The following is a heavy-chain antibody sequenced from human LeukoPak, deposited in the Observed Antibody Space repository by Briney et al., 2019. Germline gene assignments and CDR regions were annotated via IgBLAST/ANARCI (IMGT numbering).Heavy chain of an antibody. Sequence: SETLSLTCTVSGDSISSYYWSWIRQPPGKGLEWIGYIYYSGSTNYNPSLKSRVTISVDTSKNQFSLKLTSVTAADTAVYYCAREYSGFDYWGQGILVTVSS. CDR3: AREYSGFDY. CDR1: GDSISSYY. J-gene: IGHJ4*02. V-gene: IGHV4-59*01. D-gene: IGHD5-12*01. CDR2: IYYSGST.